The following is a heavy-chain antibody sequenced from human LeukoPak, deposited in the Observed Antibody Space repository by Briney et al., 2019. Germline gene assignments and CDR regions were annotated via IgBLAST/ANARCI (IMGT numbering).Heavy chain of an antibody. D-gene: IGHD4-17*01. CDR1: GGSISTYY. CDR2: IYTSGST. Sequence: PSETLSLTCTVSGGSISTYYWSWIRQPAGKGLEWIGRIYTSGSTNYNPSLKSRVTMSVDTSKNQFSLKLSSVTAADTAVYYCAREGYGDYYQYYYYYYMDVWGKGTTVTISS. CDR3: AREGYGDYYQYYYYYYMDV. V-gene: IGHV4-4*07. J-gene: IGHJ6*03.